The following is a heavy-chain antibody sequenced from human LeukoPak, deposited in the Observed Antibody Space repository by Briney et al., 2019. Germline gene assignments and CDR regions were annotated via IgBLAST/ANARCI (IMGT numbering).Heavy chain of an antibody. CDR2: IRSSGSTI. V-gene: IGHV3-11*01. CDR1: GFTFSDYY. Sequence: GGSLRLSCAASGFTFSDYYMSWIRQAPGKELGWVSYIRSSGSTITYADSVKGRFTIPRDNAKNSLYLQMNSLRAEDTAVYYCARNAVHYDFWSGYYMGFGLEYYYYGMDVWGQGTTVTVSS. J-gene: IGHJ6*02. D-gene: IGHD3-3*01. CDR3: ARNAVHYDFWSGYYMGFGLEYYYYGMDV.